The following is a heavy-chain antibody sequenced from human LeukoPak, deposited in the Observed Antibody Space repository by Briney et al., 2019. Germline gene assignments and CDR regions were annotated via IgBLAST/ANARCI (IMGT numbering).Heavy chain of an antibody. V-gene: IGHV3-21*01. J-gene: IGHJ6*02. CDR1: GFTFSSYA. Sequence: KPGGSLRLSCAASGFTFSSYAMHWVRQAPGKGLEWVSSISSSSSYIYYADSVKGRFTISRDNAKNSLYLQMNSLRAEDTAVYYCANNVDTRQDYYYGMDVWGQGTTVTVSS. D-gene: IGHD5-18*01. CDR2: ISSSSSYI. CDR3: ANNVDTRQDYYYGMDV.